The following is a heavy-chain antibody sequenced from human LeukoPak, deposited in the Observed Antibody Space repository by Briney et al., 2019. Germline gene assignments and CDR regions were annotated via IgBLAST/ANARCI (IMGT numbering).Heavy chain of an antibody. J-gene: IGHJ4*02. CDR1: GGSFSGYY. Sequence: PSETLSLTCAVSGGSFSGYYWTWIRQPPGKGLEWIGEINHSGSANYNPSLKSRVTISLDTSKNQFSLKLSSVTAADTAVYCCARGQGTVTTHWGQGTLVTVSS. CDR3: ARGQGTVTTH. CDR2: INHSGSA. V-gene: IGHV4-34*01. D-gene: IGHD4-17*01.